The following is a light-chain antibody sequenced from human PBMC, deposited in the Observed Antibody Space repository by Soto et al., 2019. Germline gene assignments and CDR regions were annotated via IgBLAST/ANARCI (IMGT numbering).Light chain of an antibody. V-gene: IGLV2-14*01. J-gene: IGLJ3*02. CDR3: SSYTSSSTLDWV. CDR1: SSDVGGYNY. Sequence: QSALTQPASVSGSPGQSITISCTGTSSDVGGYNYVSWYQQHPGKAPKLMIYEVSNRPSGVSNRFSGSKSGNTASLTISWLQAEDEADDYCSSYTSSSTLDWVFGGGTKLTVL. CDR2: EVS.